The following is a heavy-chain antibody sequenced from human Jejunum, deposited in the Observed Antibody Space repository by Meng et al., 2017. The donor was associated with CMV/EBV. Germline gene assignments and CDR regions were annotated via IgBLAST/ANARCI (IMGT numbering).Heavy chain of an antibody. J-gene: IGHJ4*02. Sequence: QLTLEASVPTPVKPTQTLSLTCSFSGCSFISWGGVGWVRQPPRKALEWLAIIYWDNDKRYSPSLNSRLTITKDTSKNQVVLTMTNMDPVDTATYYCVRRGYDLNFDYWGQGTLVTVSS. CDR3: VRRGYDLNFDY. CDR2: IYWDNDK. D-gene: IGHD5-12*01. V-gene: IGHV2-5*02. CDR1: GCSFISWGG.